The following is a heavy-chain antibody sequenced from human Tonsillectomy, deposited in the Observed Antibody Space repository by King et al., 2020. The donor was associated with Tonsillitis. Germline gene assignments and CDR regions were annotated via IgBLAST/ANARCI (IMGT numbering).Heavy chain of an antibody. CDR1: GGSISSSNW. V-gene: IGHV4-4*02. D-gene: IGHD5-12*01. CDR3: ARDQSGYDYPYFDY. Sequence: QLQESGPGLVKPSGTLSLTCAVSGGSISSSNWWSRVRQPPGKGLEWIGEIYHSGSTNYNPSLKSRVTISVDKSKNLFSLKLSSVTAADTAVYYCARDQSGYDYPYFDYWGQGTLVTVSS. CDR2: IYHSGST. J-gene: IGHJ4*02.